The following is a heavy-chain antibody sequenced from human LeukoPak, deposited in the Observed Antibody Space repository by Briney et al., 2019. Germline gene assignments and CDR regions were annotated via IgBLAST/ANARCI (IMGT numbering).Heavy chain of an antibody. CDR1: GFTFDDYA. D-gene: IGHD6-13*01. J-gene: IGHJ4*02. CDR2: ITWNSGSR. CDR3: AKDTGSSSWNYFDY. Sequence: PGGSLRLSCAASGFTFDDYAMHWVRQAPGKGLEWVSGITWNSGSRDYADSVKGRFTISRDNARNSLDLQMNSLRAEDTALYYCAKDTGSSSWNYFDYWGQGTLVTVSS. V-gene: IGHV3-9*01.